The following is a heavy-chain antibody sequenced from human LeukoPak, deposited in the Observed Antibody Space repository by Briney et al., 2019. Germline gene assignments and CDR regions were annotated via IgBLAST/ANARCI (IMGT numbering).Heavy chain of an antibody. J-gene: IGHJ3*02. CDR1: GGTFSSYA. Sequence: SVKVSCKASGGTFSSYAISWVRQAPGQGLEWMGGIIPIFGTANYAQKFQGRVTITADESTSTAYMELSSLRSEDTAVYYCARERPWYDGGDYGLGRPKRDAFDIWGQGTMVTVSS. CDR3: ARERPWYDGGDYGLGRPKRDAFDI. V-gene: IGHV1-69*13. D-gene: IGHD4-17*01. CDR2: IIPIFGTA.